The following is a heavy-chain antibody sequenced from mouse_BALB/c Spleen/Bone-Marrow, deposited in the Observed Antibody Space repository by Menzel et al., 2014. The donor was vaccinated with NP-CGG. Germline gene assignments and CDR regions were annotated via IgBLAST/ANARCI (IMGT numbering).Heavy chain of an antibody. CDR2: ISSGGRYT. Sequence: EVKLVESGGGLVKPGGSLKLSCAASGFTFSYYGMSWVRQSPEKRLEWVAEISSGGRYTYYPDTVTGRFTISRDNAKNTLYLEMSSLRSEDTAMYYCARDSSGYFDYWGQGTTLTVSS. CDR3: ARDSSGYFDY. V-gene: IGHV5-9-4*01. CDR1: GFTFSYYG. D-gene: IGHD3-1*01. J-gene: IGHJ2*01.